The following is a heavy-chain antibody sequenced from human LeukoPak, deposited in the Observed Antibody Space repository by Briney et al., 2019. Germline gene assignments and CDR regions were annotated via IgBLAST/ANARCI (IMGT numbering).Heavy chain of an antibody. D-gene: IGHD6-19*01. V-gene: IGHV3-9*01. Sequence: GRSLRLSCAASGFTFDDYAMHWVRQAPGKGLEWVSGISWNSGSIGYADSVKGRFTISRDNAKNSLYLQMNSLRAEDTALYYCAKDANPGIAVAGWFDPWGQGTLVTVSS. J-gene: IGHJ5*02. CDR1: GFTFDDYA. CDR2: ISWNSGSI. CDR3: AKDANPGIAVAGWFDP.